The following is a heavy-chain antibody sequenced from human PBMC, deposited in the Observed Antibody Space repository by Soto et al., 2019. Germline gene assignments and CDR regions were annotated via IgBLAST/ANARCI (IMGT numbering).Heavy chain of an antibody. J-gene: IGHJ4*02. V-gene: IGHV3-30*03. D-gene: IGHD3-16*01. CDR2: VTFDGSHQ. Sequence: QVHLVESGGGVVQPGRSLRPSCAASGFSFSSHGMHWVRQAPGKGLEWVAVVTFDGSHQYYADSVKGRFTISRDNSRNLVYLQKNTLREDDTAIYFCARPSISAYRGPFALWGQGIQVTVPS. CDR1: GFSFSSHG. CDR3: ARPSISAYRGPFAL.